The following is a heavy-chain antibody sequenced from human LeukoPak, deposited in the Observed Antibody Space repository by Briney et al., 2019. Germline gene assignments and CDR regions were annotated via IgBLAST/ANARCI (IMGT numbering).Heavy chain of an antibody. CDR3: ARRDIVVVVSASDY. D-gene: IGHD2-15*01. CDR1: GFPFSDYV. Sequence: GGSLRLSCAASGFPFSDYVMIWVRQPPGKGLEWVSGITASGDSTFYGDSVKGPFTMSRDNFRNTVYLQMNSLRVDDTAVYYCARRDIVVVVSASDYWGQGTLVTVSS. J-gene: IGHJ4*02. CDR2: ITASGDST. V-gene: IGHV3-23*01.